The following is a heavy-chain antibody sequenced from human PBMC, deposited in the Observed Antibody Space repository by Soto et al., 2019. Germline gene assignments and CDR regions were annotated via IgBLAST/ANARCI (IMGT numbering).Heavy chain of an antibody. CDR2: IYYSGST. J-gene: IGHJ3*02. CDR1: GGSISSYY. CDR3: ARAPGSRDAFDI. D-gene: IGHD1-26*01. Sequence: PSETLSLTCTVSGGSISSYYWSWIRQPPGKGLEWIGYIYYSGSTNYNPSLKSRVTISVDTSKNQFSLKLSSVTAADTAVYYCARAPGSRDAFDIWGQGTMVTVSS. V-gene: IGHV4-59*01.